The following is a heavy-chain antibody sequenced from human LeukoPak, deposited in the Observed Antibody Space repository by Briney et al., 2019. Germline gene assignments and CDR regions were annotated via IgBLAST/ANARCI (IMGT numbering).Heavy chain of an antibody. CDR3: AREVGYCSGGSCYPPGSYYYYGMDV. D-gene: IGHD2-15*01. CDR1: GFTFSSYS. J-gene: IGHJ6*02. V-gene: IGHV3-21*01. CDR2: ISSSSSYI. Sequence: PGGSLRLSCAASGFTFSSYSMNWVRQAPGKGLEWVSSISSSSSYIYYADSVKGRFTISRDNAKNSLYLQMNSLRAEDTAVYYCAREVGYCSGGSCYPPGSYYYYGMDVWGQGTTVTVSS.